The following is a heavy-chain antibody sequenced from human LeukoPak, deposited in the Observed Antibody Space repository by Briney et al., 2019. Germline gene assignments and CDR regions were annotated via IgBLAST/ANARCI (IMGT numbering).Heavy chain of an antibody. Sequence: GGSRRLSCAASGFTFSSYWMHWVRQAPGKGLVWVSRINSDGSSTSYADSVKGRFTISRDNAKNTLYLQMNSLRAEDTAVYYCARGARPAATYYYYYYMDVWGKGTTVTVSS. CDR1: GFTFSSYW. CDR2: INSDGSST. V-gene: IGHV3-74*01. D-gene: IGHD2-2*01. CDR3: ARGARPAATYYYYYYMDV. J-gene: IGHJ6*03.